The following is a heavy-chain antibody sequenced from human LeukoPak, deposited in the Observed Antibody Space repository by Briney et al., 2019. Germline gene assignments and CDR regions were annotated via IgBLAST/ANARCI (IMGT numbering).Heavy chain of an antibody. Sequence: SSETLSLTCAVYGGSFSGYYWSWIRQPPGKGLEWIGEINHSGSTNYNPSLKSRVTISVDTSKNQFSLKLSSVTAADTAVYYCASCCVDTAMVRRSNWFDPWGQGTLVTVSS. J-gene: IGHJ5*02. D-gene: IGHD5-18*01. CDR3: ASCCVDTAMVRRSNWFDP. CDR1: GGSFSGYY. V-gene: IGHV4-34*01. CDR2: INHSGST.